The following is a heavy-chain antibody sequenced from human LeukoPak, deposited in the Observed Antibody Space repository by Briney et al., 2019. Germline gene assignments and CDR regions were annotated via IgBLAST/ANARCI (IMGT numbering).Heavy chain of an antibody. J-gene: IGHJ6*03. V-gene: IGHV4-59*01. CDR1: GGSISSYY. CDR2: IHYSGST. D-gene: IGHD4-11*01. CDR3: ARASVTYYYYYYMDV. Sequence: SETLSLTCTVSGGSISSYYWSWIRQPPGKGLEWIGYIHYSGSTNYNPSLKSRVTISVDTSKNQFSLKLSSVTAADTAVYYCARASVTYYYYYYMDVWGKGTTVTVSS.